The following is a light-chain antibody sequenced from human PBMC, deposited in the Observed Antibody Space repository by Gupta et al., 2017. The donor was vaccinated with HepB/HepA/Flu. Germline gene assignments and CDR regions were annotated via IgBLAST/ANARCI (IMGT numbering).Light chain of an antibody. CDR3: QHRHNWPLT. J-gene: IGKJ4*01. Sequence: EVVLPQSPATLSPSPGERASLSCRASENVDNKLAWYHQRPGQPPTFLIYDASVRATGVPARFSGSGSGTDFTLNIDSLEPEDLGVYYCQHRHNWPLTFGGGTKVEI. CDR2: DAS. CDR1: ENVDNK. V-gene: IGKV3-11*01.